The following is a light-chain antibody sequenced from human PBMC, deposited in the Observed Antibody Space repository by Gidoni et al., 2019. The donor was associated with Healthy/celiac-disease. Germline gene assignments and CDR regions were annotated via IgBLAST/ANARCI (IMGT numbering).Light chain of an antibody. J-gene: IGKJ2*01. CDR2: DAS. CDR3: QQYDNLPPYT. V-gene: IGKV1-33*01. Sequence: IQMTQSPSSLSASVGDRVTITCQASQDISNYLNWYQQKPGKAPKLLIYDASNLETGVPSRFSGSGSGTDFTFTISSLQPEDIATYYCQQYDNLPPYTFGQGTSWRSN. CDR1: QDISNY.